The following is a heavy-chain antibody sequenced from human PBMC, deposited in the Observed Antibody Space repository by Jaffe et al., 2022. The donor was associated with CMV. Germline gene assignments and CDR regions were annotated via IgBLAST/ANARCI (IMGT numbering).Heavy chain of an antibody. V-gene: IGHV3-74*01. J-gene: IGHJ4*02. Sequence: EVQLVESGGGLVQPGGSLRLSCAASGFTYTTYWIHWVRQTPGKGLVWVSRISSDGTLTDYADSVKGRFTISRDNAKNTVYLQMNSLKVEDTGVYYCARVAGYYNPPHFDYWGQGTLVTVSS. CDR2: ISSDGTLT. CDR1: GFTYTTYW. D-gene: IGHD1-26*01. CDR3: ARVAGYYNPPHFDY.